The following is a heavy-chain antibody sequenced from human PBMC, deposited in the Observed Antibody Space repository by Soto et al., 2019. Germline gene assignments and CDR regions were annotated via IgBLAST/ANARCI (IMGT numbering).Heavy chain of an antibody. Sequence: GGSLRLSCAASGFTFSSYGMHWVRQAPGKGLEWVAVISYDGSNKYYADSVKGRFTISRDNSKNTLYLQMNSLRAEDTAVYYCAKVTIFGVVTAYGMDVWGQGTTVTVSS. CDR1: GFTFSSYG. D-gene: IGHD3-3*01. CDR2: ISYDGSNK. CDR3: AKVTIFGVVTAYGMDV. J-gene: IGHJ6*02. V-gene: IGHV3-30*18.